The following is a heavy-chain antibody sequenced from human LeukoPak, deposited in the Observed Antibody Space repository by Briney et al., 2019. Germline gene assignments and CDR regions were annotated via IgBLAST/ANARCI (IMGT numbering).Heavy chain of an antibody. Sequence: SETLSLTCTVSGGSISSYYWSWIRQPAGKGLEWIGRIYSSGSTNYNPFLNSRVTISLDTSRNQFSLRLTSVTAADTAVYYCARFSSGCSTASCYLTYWGQGTLVTVSS. J-gene: IGHJ4*02. CDR3: ARFSSGCSTASCYLTY. CDR1: GGSISSYY. D-gene: IGHD2-2*01. V-gene: IGHV4-4*07. CDR2: IYSSGST.